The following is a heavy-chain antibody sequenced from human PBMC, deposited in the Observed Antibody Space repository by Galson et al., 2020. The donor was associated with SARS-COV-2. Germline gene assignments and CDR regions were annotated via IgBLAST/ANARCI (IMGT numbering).Heavy chain of an antibody. J-gene: IGHJ3*01. D-gene: IGHD2-8*01. CDR2: ISGNNSGGIT. V-gene: IGHV3-23*01. Sequence: GGSLRLPCAASGFPFDNYAMSWVRQAPGKGLEWVSTISGNNSGGITYYGVYVKGRFNISRDNSKKSLYLQMNSLKAEDTAKYDCAEGGHWGVPTGSLSSAFDVWGRGTMVTVSS. CDR1: GFPFDNYA. CDR3: AEGGHWGVPTGSLSSAFDV.